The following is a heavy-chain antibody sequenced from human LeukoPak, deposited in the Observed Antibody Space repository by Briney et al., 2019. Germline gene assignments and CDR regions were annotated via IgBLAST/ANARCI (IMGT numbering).Heavy chain of an antibody. D-gene: IGHD6-6*01. J-gene: IGHJ3*02. CDR3: ARDPYSSSPDAFDI. Sequence: PSETLSLTCAVYGGSFSGYYWSWIRQPPGKGLDWIGEINHSGSTNYNPSLKIRVTISVDTSKNQFSLKLSSVTAADTAVYYCARDPYSSSPDAFDIWGQGTMVTVSS. CDR2: INHSGST. CDR1: GGSFSGYY. V-gene: IGHV4-34*01.